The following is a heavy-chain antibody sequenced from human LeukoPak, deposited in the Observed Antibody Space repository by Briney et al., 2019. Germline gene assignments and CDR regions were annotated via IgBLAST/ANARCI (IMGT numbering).Heavy chain of an antibody. CDR2: ISRDDDQ. J-gene: IGHJ5*02. D-gene: IGHD3-10*01. V-gene: IGHV2-5*02. Sequence: AGPTLLNPPATLTLTLTFSGFSLTTGDVGVGWIRQPSVKALEWLTLISRDDDQRYSPSLRNRLTITKNTSNNQVVLTLTHMDPVDTATYYCAHTGSPHGEDWFDPWGQGTLVTVSS. CDR3: AHTGSPHGEDWFDP. CDR1: GFSLTTGDVG.